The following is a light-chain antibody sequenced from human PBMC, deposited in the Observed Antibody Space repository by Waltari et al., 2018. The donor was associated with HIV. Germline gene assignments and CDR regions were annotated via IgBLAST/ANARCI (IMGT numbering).Light chain of an antibody. CDR1: QSVLYSSNNKNY. Sequence: DIVMTQSPDSLAVSLGERATINCKSSQSVLYSSNNKNYLAWYQQKPGQPPKLLIYWASTRECGVPDRFSGSGSGTDFTLTISSLQAEDVAVYYCQQYDSTPWTFGQGTKVEIK. J-gene: IGKJ1*01. CDR2: WAS. V-gene: IGKV4-1*01. CDR3: QQYDSTPWT.